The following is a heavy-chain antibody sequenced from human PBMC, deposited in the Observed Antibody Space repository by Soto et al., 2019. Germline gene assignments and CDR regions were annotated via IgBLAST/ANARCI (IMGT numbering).Heavy chain of an antibody. Sequence: KPSETLSLTCAVYGGSFSGYYWSWIRQPPGKGLEWIGEINHSGSTNYNPSLKSRVTISVDTSKNQFSLKLSSVTAADTAVYYCARVRRYSSSWYVIFADYGMDVWGQGTTVTVSS. J-gene: IGHJ6*02. CDR3: ARVRRYSSSWYVIFADYGMDV. CDR2: INHSGST. V-gene: IGHV4-34*01. CDR1: GGSFSGYY. D-gene: IGHD6-13*01.